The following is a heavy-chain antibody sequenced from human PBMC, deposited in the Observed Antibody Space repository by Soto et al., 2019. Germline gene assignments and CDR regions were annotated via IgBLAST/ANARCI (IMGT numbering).Heavy chain of an antibody. CDR2: ISYDGSNK. CDR3: XRERQLVLAYYYYGMDV. Sequence: PGGSLRLSCAASGFTFSSYAMHWVRQAPGKGLEWVAVISYDGSNKYYADSVKGRFTISRDNSKNTLYLQMNSLRAEDTAVYYCXRERQLVLAYYYYGMDVWGQGTTVTVSS. J-gene: IGHJ6*02. CDR1: GFTFSSYA. D-gene: IGHD6-6*01. V-gene: IGHV3-30-3*01.